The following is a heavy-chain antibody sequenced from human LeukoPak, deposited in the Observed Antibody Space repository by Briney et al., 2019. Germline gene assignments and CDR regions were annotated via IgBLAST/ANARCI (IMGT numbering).Heavy chain of an antibody. CDR3: AKDTTQWLRTYFHY. CDR2: ISGSGGST. V-gene: IGHV3-23*01. Sequence: GGSLRLSCAASGFTFSSYAMSGVRQAPGKGLEWVSTISGSGGSTYYADSVKGRFTISRDNSKNTLYLQMNSLRAEDTAVYYCAKDTTQWLRTYFHYWGQGTLVTVSS. D-gene: IGHD6-19*01. CDR1: GFTFSSYA. J-gene: IGHJ4*02.